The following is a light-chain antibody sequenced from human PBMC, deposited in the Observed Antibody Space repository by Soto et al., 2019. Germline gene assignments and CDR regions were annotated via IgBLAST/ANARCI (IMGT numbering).Light chain of an antibody. CDR3: QQYGSSPLT. CDR1: QSVSNNY. CDR2: GAS. J-gene: IGKJ4*01. Sequence: EIVLTQSPGTLSLSPGERATLSCRASQSVSNNYLAWYQQKPGQAPRLLIYGASRRATGIPDRFSGSGSGTDFTLTISRLEPEDFAVYSCQQYGSSPLTFGGWTKVEIK. V-gene: IGKV3-20*01.